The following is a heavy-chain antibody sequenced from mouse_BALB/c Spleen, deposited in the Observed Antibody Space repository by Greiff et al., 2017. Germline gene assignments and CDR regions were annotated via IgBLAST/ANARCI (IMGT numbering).Heavy chain of an antibody. CDR2: ISSGGGST. CDR1: GFAFSSYD. CDR3: GRYGSSCYFDY. Sequence: EVMLVESGGGLVQPGGSLKLSCAASGFAFSSYDMSWVRQTPEKRLEWVTYISSGGGSTYYPDTVKGRFTISRDNAKNTLYLQMSSLKSEDTAMYYCGRYGSSCYFDYWGQGTTLTVTS. D-gene: IGHD1-1*01. J-gene: IGHJ2*01. V-gene: IGHV5-12-1*01.